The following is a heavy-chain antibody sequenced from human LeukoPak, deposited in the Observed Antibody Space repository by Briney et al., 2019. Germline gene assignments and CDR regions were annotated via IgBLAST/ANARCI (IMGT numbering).Heavy chain of an antibody. J-gene: IGHJ3*02. CDR3: ARDAHYDILTGYYKGDAFDI. CDR2: ISAYNGNT. V-gene: IGHV1-18*01. CDR1: GYTFTSYG. D-gene: IGHD3-9*01. Sequence: ASVKVSCKASGYTFTSYGVSWVRQAPGQGLEWMGWISAYNGNTNYAQKLQGRVTMTTDTSTSTAYMELRSLRSDDTAVYYCARDAHYDILTGYYKGDAFDIWGQGTMVTVSS.